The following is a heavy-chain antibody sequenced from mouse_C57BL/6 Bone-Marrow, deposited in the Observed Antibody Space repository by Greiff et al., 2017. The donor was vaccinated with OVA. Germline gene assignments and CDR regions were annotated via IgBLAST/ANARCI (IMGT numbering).Heavy chain of an antibody. D-gene: IGHD1-1*01. CDR3: TKGPNGSSYIDY. Sequence: EVKLVESGGGLVKPGGSLKLSCAASGFTFSDYGMHWVRQAPEKGLEWVAYISSGSSTIYYADTVKGRFTITRDNAKNTLFLQMTSLRSEDTALYYCTKGPNGSSYIDYWGQGTTLTVSS. V-gene: IGHV5-17*01. CDR2: ISSGSSTI. J-gene: IGHJ2*01. CDR1: GFTFSDYG.